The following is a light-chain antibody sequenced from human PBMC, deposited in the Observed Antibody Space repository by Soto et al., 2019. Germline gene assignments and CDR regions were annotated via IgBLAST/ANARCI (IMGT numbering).Light chain of an antibody. CDR3: QQYGSAPPWT. CDR2: GSS. J-gene: IGKJ1*01. V-gene: IGKV3-20*01. Sequence: EIVLTQSPGTLSLSPGERATLSCWASQSISSNYLAWYQQKPGQPPRLLISGSSIRATGIPKRFSGSASGTNFALTSSSLEPEDFAVYYCQQYGSAPPWTFGQGTKVEIK. CDR1: QSISSNY.